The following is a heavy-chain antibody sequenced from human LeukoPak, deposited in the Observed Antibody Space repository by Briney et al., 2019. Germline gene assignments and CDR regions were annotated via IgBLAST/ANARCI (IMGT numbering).Heavy chain of an antibody. D-gene: IGHD5-12*01. CDR1: GYTFTDYY. J-gene: IGHJ4*02. CDR3: ARDMGRYSGYDYDY. Sequence: GASVTVSCKTSGYTFTDYYLHWVRQAPGQGLEWVGWIHPNTGATHYAQKFQGRLTMTRDTSISTVYMELTRLRSDDTAVYYCARDMGRYSGYDYDYWGQGILVTASS. V-gene: IGHV1-2*02. CDR2: IHPNTGAT.